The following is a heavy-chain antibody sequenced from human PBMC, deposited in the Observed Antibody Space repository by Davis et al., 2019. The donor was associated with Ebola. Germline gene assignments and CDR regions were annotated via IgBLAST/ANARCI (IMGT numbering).Heavy chain of an antibody. J-gene: IGHJ5*02. D-gene: IGHD3-10*01. CDR1: GFTFSSYW. CDR3: ARDEPDNVLLWFGTGFDP. V-gene: IGHV3-74*01. CDR2: INSDGSST. Sequence: HTGGSLRLSCAASGFTFSSYWMHWVRQAPGKGLVWVSRINSDGSSTSYADSVKGRFTISRDNAKNSLYLQMNSLRAEDTAVYYCARDEPDNVLLWFGTGFDPWGQGTLVTVSS.